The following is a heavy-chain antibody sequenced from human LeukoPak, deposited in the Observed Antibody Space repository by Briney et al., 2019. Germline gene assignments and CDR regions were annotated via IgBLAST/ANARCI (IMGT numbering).Heavy chain of an antibody. CDR2: IKSDGSAT. Sequence: PGGSLRLTCAASGFTFSGYWMHWVRQGPGKGLMWVSCIKSDGSATYYADSVKGRFTISRDNAKNTLYLQMNSLRAEDTAVYYCARAFNSGLSANDYWGQGTLVTVSS. J-gene: IGHJ4*02. CDR1: GFTFSGYW. CDR3: ARAFNSGLSANDY. V-gene: IGHV3-74*01. D-gene: IGHD6-19*01.